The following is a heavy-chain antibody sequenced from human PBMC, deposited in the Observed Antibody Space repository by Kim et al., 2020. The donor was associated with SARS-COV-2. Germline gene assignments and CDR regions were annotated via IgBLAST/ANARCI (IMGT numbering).Heavy chain of an antibody. V-gene: IGHV3-9*01. J-gene: IGHJ4*02. Sequence: ADSVKGRFTISRDNAKNSLYLQMNSLRAEDTALYYCAKGLTGYYKSPGLYWGQGTLVTVSS. CDR3: AKGLTGYYKSPGLY. D-gene: IGHD3-9*01.